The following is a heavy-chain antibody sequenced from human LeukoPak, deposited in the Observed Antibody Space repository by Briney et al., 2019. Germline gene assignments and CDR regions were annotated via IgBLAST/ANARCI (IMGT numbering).Heavy chain of an antibody. Sequence: PSQTLSLTCTVSGGSISSGSYYWSWIRQPAGKGLEWIGRIYTSGSTNYNPSLKSRVTISVDTSKNQFSLKLSSVTAADTAVYYCASFGRSSGEYLSDYWGQGTLVTVSS. V-gene: IGHV4-61*02. D-gene: IGHD6-19*01. CDR2: IYTSGST. CDR3: ASFGRSSGEYLSDY. J-gene: IGHJ4*02. CDR1: GGSISSGSYY.